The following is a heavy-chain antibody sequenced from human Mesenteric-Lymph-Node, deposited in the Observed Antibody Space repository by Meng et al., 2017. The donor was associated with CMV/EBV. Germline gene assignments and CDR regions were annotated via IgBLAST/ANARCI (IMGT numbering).Heavy chain of an antibody. CDR1: RGGYY. CDR3: ARDHGSRYCSGGSCQGIDY. Sequence: RGGYYWSWIRQHPGKGLEWIGYIYYSGSTYYNPSLKGRVTISVDTSKNQFSLKLSSVTAADTAVYYCARDHGSRYCSGGSCQGIDYWGQGTLVTVSS. V-gene: IGHV4-31*02. D-gene: IGHD2-15*01. J-gene: IGHJ4*02. CDR2: IYYSGST.